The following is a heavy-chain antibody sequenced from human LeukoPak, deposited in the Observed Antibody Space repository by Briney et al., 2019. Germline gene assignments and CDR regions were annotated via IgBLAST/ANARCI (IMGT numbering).Heavy chain of an antibody. V-gene: IGHV4-30-4*01. CDR3: ARGPRMYL. Sequence: PSETLSLTCTVSGGSISSDDHYWSWIRQPPGKGLEWIGYIYYSGSTYYNPSLKSRLTISVDTSKNQFSLKLSSVTAADAAVYYCARGPRMYLWGQGTLVTVSS. CDR1: GGSISSDDHY. J-gene: IGHJ4*02. CDR2: IYYSGST. D-gene: IGHD2-8*01.